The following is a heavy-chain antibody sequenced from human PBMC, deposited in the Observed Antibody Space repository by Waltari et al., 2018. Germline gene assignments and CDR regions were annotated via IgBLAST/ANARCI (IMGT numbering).Heavy chain of an antibody. J-gene: IGHJ5*01. V-gene: IGHV4-30-4*08. Sequence: QVQLQESGPGLLKPSQTLSLTCTVSGVSISSGDYFWTWIRQPLGKALEWIGCIYCSGNNYYNPPRQSRVSISIDTSKNHFALKLSSVTAADTAVYYCARQRNNYGDSDSWGQGTLVTVSS. CDR3: ARQRNNYGDSDS. CDR2: IYCSGNN. CDR1: GVSISSGDYF. D-gene: IGHD4-17*01.